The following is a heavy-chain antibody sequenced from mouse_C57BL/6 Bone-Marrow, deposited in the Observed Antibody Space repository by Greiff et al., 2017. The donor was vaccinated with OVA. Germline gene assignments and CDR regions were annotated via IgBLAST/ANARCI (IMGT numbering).Heavy chain of an antibody. CDR1: GFTFSDYY. CDR3: ARRGYYDAMDY. J-gene: IGHJ4*01. D-gene: IGHD2-2*01. Sequence: EVHLVESGGGLVQPGGSLKLSCAASGFTFSDYYMYWVRQTPEKRLEWVAYISNGGGSTYYPDTVKGRFTISRDNAKNTLYLQMSRLKSEDTAMYYCARRGYYDAMDYWGQGTSVTVSS. V-gene: IGHV5-12*01. CDR2: ISNGGGST.